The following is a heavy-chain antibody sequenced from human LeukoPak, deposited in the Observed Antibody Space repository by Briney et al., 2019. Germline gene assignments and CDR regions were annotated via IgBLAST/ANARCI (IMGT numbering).Heavy chain of an antibody. CDR3: ARVPHKCSGDRCYSRWFDP. CDR2: IGGGGSS. D-gene: IGHD2-15*01. J-gene: IGHJ5*02. CDR1: GYSISSGYL. V-gene: IGHV4-38-2*02. Sequence: PSETLSLTCTVSGYSISSGYLWGWIRQPPGKGLEGIGSIGGGGSSYYNPSLKSRVTISVDTSRNQFSLKMTSVTAADTAVYYCARVPHKCSGDRCYSRWFDPWGQGTLVIVSS.